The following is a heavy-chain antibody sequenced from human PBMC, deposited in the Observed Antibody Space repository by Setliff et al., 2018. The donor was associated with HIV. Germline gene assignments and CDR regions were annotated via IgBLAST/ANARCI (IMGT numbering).Heavy chain of an antibody. D-gene: IGHD5-12*01. CDR3: HSGYDSEEQSYFDY. J-gene: IGHJ4*02. CDR1: GFTFDRYW. V-gene: IGHV3-74*01. Sequence: GESLKISCAASGFTFDRYWMHWVRQAPGKGLVWVSRVNTDGSSKTYADFVKDRFTISRDNAKNTLYLQMHDLRAEDTGVYYCHSGYDSEEQSYFDYWGQGTLVTVSS. CDR2: VNTDGSSK.